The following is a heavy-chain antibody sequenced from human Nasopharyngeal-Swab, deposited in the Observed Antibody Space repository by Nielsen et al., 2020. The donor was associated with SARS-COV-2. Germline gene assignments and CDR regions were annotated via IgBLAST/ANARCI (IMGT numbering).Heavy chain of an antibody. D-gene: IGHD6-19*01. CDR1: GYTFTSYY. CDR3: ARESKKVAGLPNYYYYGMDV. V-gene: IGHV1-46*01. J-gene: IGHJ6*02. CDR2: INPSGGST. Sequence: ASVKVSCKASGYTFTSYYMHWVRQAPGQGLEWMGIINPSGGSTSYAQKFQGRVTITADESTSTAYMELSSLRSEDTAVYYCARESKKVAGLPNYYYYGMDVWGQGTTVTVSS.